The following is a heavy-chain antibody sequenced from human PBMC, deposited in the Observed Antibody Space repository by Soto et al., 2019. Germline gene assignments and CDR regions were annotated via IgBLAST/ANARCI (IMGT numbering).Heavy chain of an antibody. D-gene: IGHD4-17*01. CDR3: ATLGGTRRTVTNYYYYMDV. Sequence: SETLSLTCAVYGGSFSGYYWSWIRQPPGKGLEWIGEINHSGSTNYNPSLKSRVTISVDTSKNQFSLKLSSVTAADTAVYYCATLGGTRRTVTNYYYYMDVRGKGTTVTVSS. CDR2: INHSGST. CDR1: GGSFSGYY. V-gene: IGHV4-34*01. J-gene: IGHJ6*03.